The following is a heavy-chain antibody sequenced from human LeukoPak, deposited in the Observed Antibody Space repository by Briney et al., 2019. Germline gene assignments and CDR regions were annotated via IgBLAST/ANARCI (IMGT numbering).Heavy chain of an antibody. Sequence: GGSLRLSCAASGFTFSPYGMSWVRQAPGKGLEWVSAISGSGASTYYADSVKGRFTISRDNSKNTLSLQMNSLRAEDTAVYYCAKYYYGSGSPIFDYWGQGTLVTVSS. CDR3: AKYYYGSGSPIFDY. J-gene: IGHJ4*02. CDR1: GFTFSPYG. V-gene: IGHV3-23*01. D-gene: IGHD3-10*01. CDR2: ISGSGAST.